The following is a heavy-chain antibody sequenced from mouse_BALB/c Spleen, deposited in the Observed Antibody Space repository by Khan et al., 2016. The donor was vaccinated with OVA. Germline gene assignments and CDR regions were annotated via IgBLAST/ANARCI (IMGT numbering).Heavy chain of an antibody. V-gene: IGHV2-3*01. Sequence: VQLQESGPGLVAPSQSLSITCTVSGFSLTSYGVSWVRQPPGKGLEWLGVIWGDGNTNFHSALRSRLSISKDNSKSQVFSKLNSLQTDDTATYYCAKDRGYYAVDYWGQGTSVTVSS. J-gene: IGHJ4*01. CDR1: GFSLTSYG. CDR2: IWGDGNT. CDR3: AKDRGYYAVDY.